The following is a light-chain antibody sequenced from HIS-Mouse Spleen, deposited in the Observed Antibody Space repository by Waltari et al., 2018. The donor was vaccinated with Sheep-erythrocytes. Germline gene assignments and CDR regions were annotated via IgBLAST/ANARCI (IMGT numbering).Light chain of an antibody. Sequence: SYELTQPPSVSVSPGQTASITCSGDKLGDKYACWYQQKPGQSPVLVIYQDSKRPSGVPERFAGSNAGNTATLTIGGTQAMDGADYYCQAWDSSTAVVFGGGTKLTVL. V-gene: IGLV3-1*01. CDR3: QAWDSSTAVV. CDR2: QDS. J-gene: IGLJ2*01. CDR1: KLGDKY.